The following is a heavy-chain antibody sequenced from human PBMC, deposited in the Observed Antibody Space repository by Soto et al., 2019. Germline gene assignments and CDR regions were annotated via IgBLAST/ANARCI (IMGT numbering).Heavy chain of an antibody. J-gene: IGHJ5*02. CDR2: IYWNDDK. Sequence: SGPTLVNPTQTLTLTCTFSGFSLSSGGAGVGWIRQPPGKGLEWLALIYWNDDKRYSPSLKSRLTITKDTSKNQVVLLMTNMDPVDTATYYCAHRGYGNYPRGNWFDPWGQGTLVTVS. CDR3: AHRGYGNYPRGNWFDP. CDR1: GFSLSSGGAG. D-gene: IGHD4-17*01. V-gene: IGHV2-5*01.